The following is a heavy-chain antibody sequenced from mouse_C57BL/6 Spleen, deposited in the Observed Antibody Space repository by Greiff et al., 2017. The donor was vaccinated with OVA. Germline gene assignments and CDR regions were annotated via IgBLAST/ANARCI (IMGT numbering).Heavy chain of an antibody. CDR3: TDDYDGKGGFAY. Sequence: VQLQQSGAELVRPGASVKLSCTASGFTITDYYMHWVKQRPEQGLEWIGRIDPEDGDTEYAPKFQGKATMTADTSSNTAYLQLSSLTSEDTAVYYCTDDYDGKGGFAYWGQGTLVTVSA. J-gene: IGHJ3*01. CDR2: IDPEDGDT. D-gene: IGHD2-4*01. V-gene: IGHV14-1*01. CDR1: GFTITDYY.